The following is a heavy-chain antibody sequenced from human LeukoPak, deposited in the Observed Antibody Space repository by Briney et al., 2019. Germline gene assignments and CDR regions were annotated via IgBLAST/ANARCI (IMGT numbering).Heavy chain of an antibody. J-gene: IGHJ4*02. CDR1: GYTFTGYD. V-gene: IGHV1-8*01. CDR2: MNPNSGNT. Sequence: ASVKVSCKASGYTFTGYDINWVRQATGQGLEWMGWMNPNSGNTGYAQKFQGRVTMTRNTSISTAYMELSSLRSEDTAVYYCARRTYYYGSGRPFDWGQGTLVTVSS. D-gene: IGHD3-10*01. CDR3: ARRTYYYGSGRPFD.